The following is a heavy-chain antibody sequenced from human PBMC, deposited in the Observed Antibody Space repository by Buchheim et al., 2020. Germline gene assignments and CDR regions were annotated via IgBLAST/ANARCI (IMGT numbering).Heavy chain of an antibody. D-gene: IGHD1-26*01. CDR2: IDGSGSTI. CDR3: AREPIVGAGKFDF. J-gene: IGHJ4*02. Sequence: EVQLVESGGGLVQPGGSLRLSCAASGFIFSTYEMNWVRQAPGKGLEWVSCIDGSGSTIFYADSVKGRFTISRDNAKKSLYLQMNSLRAEDTAVYYCAREPIVGAGKFDFWGQGTL. V-gene: IGHV3-48*03. CDR1: GFIFSTYE.